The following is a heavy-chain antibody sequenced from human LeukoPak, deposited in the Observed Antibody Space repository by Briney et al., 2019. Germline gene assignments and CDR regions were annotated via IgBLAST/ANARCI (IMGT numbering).Heavy chain of an antibody. CDR3: ARDLLYGDPYYYYYGMDV. CDR1: GGSFSGYY. J-gene: IGHJ6*02. V-gene: IGHV4-59*01. CDR2: IYYSGST. D-gene: IGHD4-17*01. Sequence: PSETLSLTCAVYGGSFSGYYWSWIRQPPGKGLEWIGYIYYSGSTNYNPSLKSRVTISVDTSKNQFSLKLSSVTAADTAVYYCARDLLYGDPYYYYYGMDVWGQGTTVTVSS.